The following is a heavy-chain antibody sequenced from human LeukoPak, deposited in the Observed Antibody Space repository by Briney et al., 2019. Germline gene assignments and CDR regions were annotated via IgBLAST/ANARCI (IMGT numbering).Heavy chain of an antibody. CDR3: AKGAFKVPAAPLDY. J-gene: IGHJ4*02. CDR1: GFTFSSYG. V-gene: IGHV3-30*18. D-gene: IGHD2-2*01. CDR2: ISYDGSNK. Sequence: PGRYLRLSCAASGFTFSSYGMHWVRQAPGKGLEWVAVISYDGSNKYYADSVKGRFTISRDNSKNTLYLQMNSLRAEDTAVYYCAKGAFKVPAAPLDYWGQGTLVTVSS.